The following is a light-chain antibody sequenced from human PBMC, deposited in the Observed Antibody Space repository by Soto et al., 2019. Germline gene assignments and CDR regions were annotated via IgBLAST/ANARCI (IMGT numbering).Light chain of an antibody. V-gene: IGKV3-15*01. J-gene: IGKJ1*01. CDR1: QSVSSN. CDR3: LQYHNLWA. CDR2: GAS. Sequence: EIVMTQSPATLSVSPGERATFSCRASQSVSSNLAWYQQKPGQAPRLLIYGASIRATGIPARFSGSGSGTEFTLTISSLQPEDFTVYSCLQYHNLWAFGQGTKV.